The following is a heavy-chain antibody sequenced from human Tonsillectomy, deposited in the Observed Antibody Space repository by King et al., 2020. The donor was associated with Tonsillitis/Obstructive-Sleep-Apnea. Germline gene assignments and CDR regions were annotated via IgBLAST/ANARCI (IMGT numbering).Heavy chain of an antibody. Sequence: VQLVESGAEVKKPXSSVKVSCKASGGTFSSYAISWVRXAPGQGXXXXXXXXXXXXXXNXXXXXXGGVXITADXSTSTAYMEGSSLRSAETAVYYWALADIVVVPAASYFDYWGQGTLVTVSS. D-gene: IGHD2-2*01. CDR1: GGTFSSYA. V-gene: IGHV1-69*09. J-gene: IGHJ4*02. CDR2: XXXXXXXX. CDR3: ALADIVVVPAASYFDY.